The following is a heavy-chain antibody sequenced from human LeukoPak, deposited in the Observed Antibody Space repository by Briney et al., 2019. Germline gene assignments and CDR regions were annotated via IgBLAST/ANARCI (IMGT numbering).Heavy chain of an antibody. CDR3: Y. CDR1: GGSISSSSYY. D-gene: IGHD6-19*01. CDR2: IYYSGST. Sequence: KPSETLSLTCTVSGGSISSSSYYWGWIRQPPGKGLEWIGSIYYSGSTYYNPSLKSRVTISVDTSKNQFSLKLSYSSGWFRPYYFDYWGQGTLVTVSS. J-gene: IGHJ4*02. V-gene: IGHV4-39*01.